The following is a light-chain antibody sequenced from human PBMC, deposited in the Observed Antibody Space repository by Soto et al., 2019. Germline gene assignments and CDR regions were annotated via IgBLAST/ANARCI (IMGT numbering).Light chain of an antibody. CDR2: HNN. J-gene: IGLJ2*01. CDR3: AAWDDSRNAVV. Sequence: QSVLTQPPSASGTPGQRVTISCSGSSSNVGSNTVDWYQQLPGTAPKLLIYHNNQRPSGVPDRLSGSKSGTSASLAISGLQSEDDADYYCAAWDDSRNAVVFGGGTKLTVL. CDR1: SSNVGSNT. V-gene: IGLV1-44*01.